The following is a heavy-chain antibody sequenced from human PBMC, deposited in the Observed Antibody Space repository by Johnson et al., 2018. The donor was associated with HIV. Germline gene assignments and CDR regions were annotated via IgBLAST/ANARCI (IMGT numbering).Heavy chain of an antibody. Sequence: VQLVESGGGLVQPGGSLRLSCAASGFSFDSHAINWVRQAPGKGLQWVSAISYSGSSTYYADSVKGRFTISRDKSKNTLYLQMISLRLGDTAVYYCAAPEYWGQGTMVTVSS. D-gene: IGHD2/OR15-2a*01. CDR3: AAPEY. V-gene: IGHV3-23*04. CDR1: GFSFDSHA. J-gene: IGHJ3*01. CDR2: ISYSGSST.